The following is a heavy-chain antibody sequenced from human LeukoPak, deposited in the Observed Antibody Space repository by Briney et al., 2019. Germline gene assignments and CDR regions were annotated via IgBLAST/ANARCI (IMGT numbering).Heavy chain of an antibody. CDR3: AREGRLYYYGSGSYPDY. CDR2: IYYSGST. D-gene: IGHD3-10*01. Sequence: SETLSLTCTVSGGSISSSSYYWGWIRQPPGKGLERIGSIYYSGSTYYNPSLKSRVTISVDTSKNQFSLKLSSVTAADTAVYYCAREGRLYYYGSGSYPDYWGQGTLVTVSS. V-gene: IGHV4-39*07. J-gene: IGHJ4*02. CDR1: GGSISSSSYY.